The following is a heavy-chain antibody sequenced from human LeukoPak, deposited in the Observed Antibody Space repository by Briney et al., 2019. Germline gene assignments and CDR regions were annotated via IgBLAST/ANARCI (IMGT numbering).Heavy chain of an antibody. V-gene: IGHV1-46*01. CDR3: ARAGTFWDYFDY. D-gene: IGHD6-19*01. J-gene: IGHJ4*02. CDR2: INPVDGSA. CDR1: GYTFTSKY. Sequence: GASVKVSCKASGYTFTSKYIHWVRQAPGQGLEWMGIINPVDGSASYAQKFQGRVTITRDTSTSTVYMELSSLRSDDTAAYYCARAGTFWDYFDYWGQGTLVTVSS.